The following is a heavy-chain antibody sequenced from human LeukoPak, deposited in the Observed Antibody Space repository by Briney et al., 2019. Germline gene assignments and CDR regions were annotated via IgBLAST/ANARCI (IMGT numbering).Heavy chain of an antibody. CDR2: IYYSGST. V-gene: IGHV4-39*02. J-gene: IGHJ5*02. CDR3: ARDWRKRLRLKGWFDP. Sequence: KTSETLSLTCTVSGGSISSSSYYWGWIRQPPGKGLEWIGSIYYSGSTYYNPSLKSRVTISVDTSKNQFSLKLSSVTAADTAVYYCARDWRKRLRLKGWFDPWGQGTLVTVSS. D-gene: IGHD5-12*01. CDR1: GGSISSSSYY.